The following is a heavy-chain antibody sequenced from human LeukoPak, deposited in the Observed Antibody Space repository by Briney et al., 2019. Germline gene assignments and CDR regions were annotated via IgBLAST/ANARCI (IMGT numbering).Heavy chain of an antibody. CDR1: GGSISSYY. D-gene: IGHD3-9*01. J-gene: IGHJ4*02. CDR2: IYYSGST. CDR3: PRHEVRYFDCFTQRAKAPRGPMRD. Sequence: SETLSLACTGSGGSISSYYWSWIRQPPGKGLEWMGCIYYSGSTNYNPSLKSRGTILVETSKNQFSLKLSSVTAAATAVYYCPRHEVRYFDCFTQRAKAPRGPMRDWGKGTLVTVSS. V-gene: IGHV4-59*08.